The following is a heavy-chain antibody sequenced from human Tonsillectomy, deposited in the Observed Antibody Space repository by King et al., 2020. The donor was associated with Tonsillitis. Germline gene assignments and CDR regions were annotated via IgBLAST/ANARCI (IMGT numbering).Heavy chain of an antibody. CDR2: IRSKANSYGT. J-gene: IGHJ6*02. CDR1: GFTFSGAA. D-gene: IGHD4-17*01. Sequence: DVQLVESGGGLVQPGGSLTLSCAASGFTFSGAAMHWVRQASGKGLEWGGLIRSKANSYGTVYAASVNGRFHVSRDDLKKRAYLQVTSLKTEDTAVYYCTRGGDYDSGYYYGMDVWGQGTTVTVSS. CDR3: TRGGDYDSGYYYGMDV. V-gene: IGHV3-73*02.